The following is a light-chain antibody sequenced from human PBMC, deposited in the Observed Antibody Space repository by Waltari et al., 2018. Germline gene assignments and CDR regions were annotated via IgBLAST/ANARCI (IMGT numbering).Light chain of an antibody. Sequence: DIKMTQSPSSLSAYVGGRVTITCQASHGISNFLNWYQHKPEKAPKLLIYDVTNLETGVTSRFSGSGSETDFTLTITSLQPEDIATDYCQQYDTLPYNVGPGTKLEIK. J-gene: IGKJ2*01. V-gene: IGKV1-33*01. CDR1: HGISNF. CDR3: QQYDTLPYN. CDR2: DVT.